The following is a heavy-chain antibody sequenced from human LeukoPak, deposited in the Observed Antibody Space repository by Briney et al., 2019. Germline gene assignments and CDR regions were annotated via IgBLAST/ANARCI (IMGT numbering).Heavy chain of an antibody. CDR1: GGSISSSSYY. J-gene: IGHJ4*02. CDR2: IYYSGST. D-gene: IGHD5-18*01. CDR3: ATYSYSQRYFDY. V-gene: IGHV4-39*01. Sequence: SENLSRNCTVSGGSISSSSYYWGWIRQPPGKGLEWIGSIYYSGSTYYNPSLKSRVTISVDTSKNQFSLKLSSVTAADTAVYYCATYSYSQRYFDYWGQGTLVTVSS.